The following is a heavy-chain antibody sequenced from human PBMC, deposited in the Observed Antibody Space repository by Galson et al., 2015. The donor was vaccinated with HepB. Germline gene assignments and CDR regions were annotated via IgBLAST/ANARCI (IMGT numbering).Heavy chain of an antibody. V-gene: IGHV3-23*01. J-gene: IGHJ5*01. Sequence: SLRLSCAASGFTFSAYTMTWVRQAPGKGLEWVSGINGAGNTFYADSVKGRFTISRGNSKDTLYLHMNSLRDEDTAIYYCAKDYDAHGAVFDSWGQGTLVTVSS. CDR1: GFTFSAYT. CDR2: INGAGNT. D-gene: IGHD5-12*01. CDR3: AKDYDAHGAVFDS.